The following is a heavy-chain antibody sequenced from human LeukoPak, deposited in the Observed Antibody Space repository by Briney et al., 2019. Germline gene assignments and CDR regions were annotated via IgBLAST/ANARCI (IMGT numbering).Heavy chain of an antibody. D-gene: IGHD3-16*02. CDR2: ISWNSGSI. CDR3: AREKLITFGGVIVTESFDY. CDR1: GFTFDDYA. J-gene: IGHJ4*02. Sequence: PGGSLRLSCAASGFTFDDYAMHWVRQAPGKGLEWVSGISWNSGSIGYADSVKGRFTISRDNAKNSLYLQMNSLRAEDTALYYCAREKLITFGGVIVTESFDYWGQGTLVTVSS. V-gene: IGHV3-9*01.